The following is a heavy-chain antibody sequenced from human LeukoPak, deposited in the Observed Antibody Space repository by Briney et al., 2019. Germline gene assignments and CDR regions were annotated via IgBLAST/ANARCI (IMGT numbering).Heavy chain of an antibody. D-gene: IGHD3-22*01. CDR3: AREYYYELGGFAY. J-gene: IGHJ4*02. CDR2: IYYSGRT. V-gene: IGHV4-31*03. CDR1: VDSICSGCYH. Sequence: SESLSLTCTVSVDSICSGCYHWSWIRQHPGRGLQLSGYIYYSGRTYYNPSLKSRVTISVDTSKNQFSLKLSSVTAADTAVYYCAREYYYELGGFAYGGQGTLVTVSS.